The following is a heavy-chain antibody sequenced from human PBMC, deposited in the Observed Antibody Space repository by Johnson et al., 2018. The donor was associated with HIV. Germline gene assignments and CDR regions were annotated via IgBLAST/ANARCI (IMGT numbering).Heavy chain of an antibody. CDR2: IGTAGDT. V-gene: IGHV3-66*01. J-gene: IGHJ3*02. CDR3: ASDNGGTKDAFDM. Sequence: MQLVESGGGLVQPGGSLRLSCAASGFTVSSNYMSWVRQAPGKGLEWVSAIGTAGDTYYPDSVKGRFTISRDNSKNTLYLQMNSLRAEDTAVYYCASDNGGTKDAFDMWGQGTMVTVSS. D-gene: IGHD3-10*01. CDR1: GFTVSSNY.